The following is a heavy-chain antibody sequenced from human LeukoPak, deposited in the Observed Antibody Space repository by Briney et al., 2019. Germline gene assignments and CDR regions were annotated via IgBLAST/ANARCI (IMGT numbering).Heavy chain of an antibody. CDR2: INPSGGST. Sequence: GASVKVSCKASGYTFTSYYMDWVRQAPGQGLEWMGIINPSGGSTSYAQKFQGRVTMTRDMSTSTVYMELSSLRSEDTAVYYCARGVGYSSGWYSGVYYYYYMDVWGKGTTVTISS. J-gene: IGHJ6*03. CDR1: GYTFTSYY. CDR3: ARGVGYSSGWYSGVYYYYYMDV. D-gene: IGHD6-19*01. V-gene: IGHV1-46*01.